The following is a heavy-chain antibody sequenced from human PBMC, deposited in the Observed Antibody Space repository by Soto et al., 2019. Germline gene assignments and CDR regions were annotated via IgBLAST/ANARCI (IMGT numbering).Heavy chain of an antibody. CDR3: ARGGYGGYDWLVWYY. D-gene: IGHD5-12*01. CDR2: IYYSGST. CDR1: GGSISSGDYY. Sequence: SETLSLTCTVSGGSISSGDYYWSWIRQPPGKGLEWIGYIYYSGSTYYNPSLKSRVTISVDTSKNQFSLKLSSVTAADTAVYYCARGGYGGYDWLVWYYWGQGTLVTVSS. V-gene: IGHV4-30-4*01. J-gene: IGHJ4*02.